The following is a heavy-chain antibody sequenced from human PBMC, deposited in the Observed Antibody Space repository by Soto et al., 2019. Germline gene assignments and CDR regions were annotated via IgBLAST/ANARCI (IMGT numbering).Heavy chain of an antibody. J-gene: IGHJ6*03. D-gene: IGHD1-7*01. V-gene: IGHV1-8*01. CDR3: ARGNNWNYFPPYYYYYMDV. CDR2: MNPNSGNT. CDR1: GYTFTSYD. Sequence: QVQLVQSEAEVKKPGASVKVSCKASGYTFTSYDINWVRQATGQGLEWMGWMNPNSGNTGYAQKFQGRVTMTRNTSISTAYMELSSLRSEDTAVYYCARGNNWNYFPPYYYYYMDVWGKGTTVTVSS.